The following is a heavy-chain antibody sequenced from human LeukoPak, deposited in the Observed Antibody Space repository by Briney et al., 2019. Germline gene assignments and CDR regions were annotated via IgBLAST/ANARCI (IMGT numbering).Heavy chain of an antibody. CDR2: IYHSGST. J-gene: IGHJ1*01. CDR1: GYSISSGYY. D-gene: IGHD4-23*01. CDR3: ARAYGGNSQYFQH. Sequence: PSETLSLTCSVSGYSISSGYYWGWIRQPPGKGLEWIGSIYHSGSTYYNPSLKSRVTISVDTSKNQFSLKLTPVTAADTAVYYCARAYGGNSQYFQHRGQGTLVTVSS. V-gene: IGHV4-38-2*02.